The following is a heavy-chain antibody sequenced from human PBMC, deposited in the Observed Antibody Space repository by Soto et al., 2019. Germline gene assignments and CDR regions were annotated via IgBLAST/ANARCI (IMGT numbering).Heavy chain of an antibody. CDR3: SGGVGDAI. CDR1: GFSFRSDW. CDR2: TNQDGSEK. Sequence: EDQLVESGGGLVQPGGSLRLTCAVSGFSFRSDWMNWVRQAPGKGLEWVAHTNQDGSEKYYLDSVKGRCTIFRDNAKNSLYLQMNSRRAEDTAVYYCSGGVGDAIWGQGTLVTVSS. J-gene: IGHJ4*02. D-gene: IGHD1-26*01. V-gene: IGHV3-7*04.